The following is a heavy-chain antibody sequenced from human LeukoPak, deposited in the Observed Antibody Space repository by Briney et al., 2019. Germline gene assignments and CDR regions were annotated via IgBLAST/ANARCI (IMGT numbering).Heavy chain of an antibody. D-gene: IGHD2-2*01. CDR1: GGTFSSYA. J-gene: IGHJ3*02. V-gene: IGHV1-69*05. Sequence: SVKVSCKASGGTFSSYAISWVRQAPGQGLEWMGGIIPIFGTANYAQKFQGRVTITTDESTSTAYMELSSPRSEDTAVYYCASAYCSSTSCYRGDAFDIWGQGTMVTVSS. CDR2: IIPIFGTA. CDR3: ASAYCSSTSCYRGDAFDI.